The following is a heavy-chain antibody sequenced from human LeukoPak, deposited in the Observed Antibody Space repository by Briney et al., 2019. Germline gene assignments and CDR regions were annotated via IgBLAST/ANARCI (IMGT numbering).Heavy chain of an antibody. CDR2: ISYDGSNK. CDR3: AREGIAARPFDY. CDR1: GFTFSSYA. J-gene: IGHJ4*02. V-gene: IGHV3-30-3*01. Sequence: PGGSLRLSCAASGFTFSSYAMHWVRQAPGKGLEWAAVISYDGSNKYYADSVKGRFTISRDNSKNTLYLQMNSLRAEDTAVYYCAREGIAARPFDYWGQGTLVTVSS. D-gene: IGHD6-6*01.